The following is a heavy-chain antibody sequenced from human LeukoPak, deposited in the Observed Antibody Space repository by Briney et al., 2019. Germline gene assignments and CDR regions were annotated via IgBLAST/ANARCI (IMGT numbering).Heavy chain of an antibody. CDR3: AKDSSAYYRYFDY. Sequence: PGGSLRLSCAPSGFTFSSYGMHWVRQAPGKGLEWVAVISYDGSNKYYADSVKGRFTISRDNSKNTLSLQMNSLRAEDTAVYYCAKDSSAYYRYFDYWGQGTLVIVSS. CDR1: GFTFSSYG. CDR2: ISYDGSNK. J-gene: IGHJ4*02. V-gene: IGHV3-30*18. D-gene: IGHD3-22*01.